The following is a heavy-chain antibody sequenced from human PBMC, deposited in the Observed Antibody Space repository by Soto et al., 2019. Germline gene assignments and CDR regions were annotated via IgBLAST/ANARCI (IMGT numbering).Heavy chain of an antibody. Sequence: SETLSLTCTVSGGSISSSSYYWGWIRQPPGKGLEWIGSIYYSGSTYYNPSLKSRVTISVDTSKNQFSLKLSSVTAADTAVYYCARLDVDHYYYYCMDVWGPGTTVTGSS. D-gene: IGHD3-9*01. CDR2: IYYSGST. J-gene: IGHJ6*02. CDR3: ARLDVDHYYYYCMDV. V-gene: IGHV4-39*01. CDR1: GGSISSSSYY.